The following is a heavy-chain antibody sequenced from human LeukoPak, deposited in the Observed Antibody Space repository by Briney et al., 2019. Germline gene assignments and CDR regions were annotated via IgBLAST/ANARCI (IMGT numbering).Heavy chain of an antibody. CDR3: ARGKIRGSHIDY. CDR2: IYTSGST. D-gene: IGHD1-26*01. V-gene: IGHV4-4*07. J-gene: IGHJ4*02. CDR1: GGSISSYY. Sequence: WETLSLTCTVSGGSISSYYWSWIRQPAGKGLEWIGRIYTSGSTNYNPSLKSRVTMSVDTSKNQFSLKLRSVTAADTAVYHCARGKIRGSHIDYWGQGTLVTVSS.